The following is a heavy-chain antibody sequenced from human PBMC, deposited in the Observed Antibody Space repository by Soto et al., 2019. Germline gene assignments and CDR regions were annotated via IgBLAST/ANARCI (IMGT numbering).Heavy chain of an antibody. Sequence: SETLSLTCTVSGGSISSYYWSWIRQPPGKGLEWIGYIYYSGSTNYNPSLKSRVTISVDTSKNQFSLKLSSVTAADTAVYYCASSRSSSWPRPLDYWGQGTLVTVSS. CDR1: GGSISSYY. CDR3: ASSRSSSWPRPLDY. J-gene: IGHJ4*02. D-gene: IGHD6-13*01. CDR2: IYYSGST. V-gene: IGHV4-59*01.